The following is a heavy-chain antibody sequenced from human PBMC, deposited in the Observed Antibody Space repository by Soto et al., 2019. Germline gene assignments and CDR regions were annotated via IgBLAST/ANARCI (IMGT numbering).Heavy chain of an antibody. CDR3: ARLIVSTETFDY. D-gene: IGHD5-12*01. J-gene: IGHJ4*02. CDR1: GGSLTSYY. V-gene: IGHV4-59*08. Sequence: QVQLQESGPGLVKPSETLSLTCTVSGGSLTSYYWSWIRQPPGKGLEWIGFVYYTGIARYNPSLKTRFTISVATSMPQFSLKVTSVTAAYTAIYYCARLIVSTETFDYWCQGTLVTVSS. CDR2: VYYTGIA.